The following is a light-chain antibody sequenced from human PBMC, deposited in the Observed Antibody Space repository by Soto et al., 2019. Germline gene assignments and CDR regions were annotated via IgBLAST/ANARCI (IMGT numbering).Light chain of an antibody. CDR3: SSYTSSSTYV. J-gene: IGLJ1*01. CDR2: EVS. CDR1: SRDVGGYNY. V-gene: IGLV2-14*01. Sequence: QSVLTQPASVSGSPGQTITISCTGTSRDVGGYNYVSWYQQHPGKAPKLMIYEVSNRPSGVSNRFSGSKSGNTASLTISGLQAEDEAAYYCSSYTSSSTYVFGTGTKVTVL.